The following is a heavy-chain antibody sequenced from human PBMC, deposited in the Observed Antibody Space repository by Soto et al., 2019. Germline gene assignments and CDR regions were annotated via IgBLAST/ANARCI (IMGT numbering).Heavy chain of an antibody. CDR2: IYYSGST. CDR1: GVSISSGGYY. D-gene: IGHD3-10*02. CDR3: ARLYDRLSAFDI. Sequence: PSETLSLTCTVSGVSISSGGYYWSWIRQPPGKGLEWIGYIYYSGSTYYNPSLKSRVTISVDTSKNQFSLKLSSVTAADTAVYYCARLYDRLSAFDIWGQGTMVTVSS. J-gene: IGHJ3*02. V-gene: IGHV4-30-4*01.